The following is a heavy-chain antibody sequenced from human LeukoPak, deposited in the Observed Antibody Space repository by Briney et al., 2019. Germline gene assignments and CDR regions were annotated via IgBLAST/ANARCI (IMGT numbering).Heavy chain of an antibody. CDR1: GFTFSSYG. D-gene: IGHD2-2*01. CDR3: ARGYCSSTSCSFDY. V-gene: IGHV3-33*01. J-gene: IGHJ4*02. Sequence: GGSLRLSCAASGFTFSSYGMHWVRQAPGEGLEWVAVIWYYGSNKYYADSVKGRFTISRDNSKNTLSLQMNSLRAEDTAVYYCARGYCSSTSCSFDYWGQGTLVTVSS. CDR2: IWYYGSNK.